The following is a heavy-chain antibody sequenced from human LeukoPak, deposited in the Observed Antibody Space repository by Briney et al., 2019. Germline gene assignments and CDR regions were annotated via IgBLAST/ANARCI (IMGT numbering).Heavy chain of an antibody. D-gene: IGHD3-10*01. V-gene: IGHV3-48*03. J-gene: IGHJ4*02. CDR1: GFTFSSYE. Sequence: PGGSLRLSCAASGFTFSSYEMNWVRQAPGKGLEWVSYISSSGSTIYYADSVKGRFTISRDNAKNSLYLQMNSLRAEDTAVYYCAREDNGFGELSLGGQGTLVTVSS. CDR2: ISSSGSTI. CDR3: AREDNGFGELSL.